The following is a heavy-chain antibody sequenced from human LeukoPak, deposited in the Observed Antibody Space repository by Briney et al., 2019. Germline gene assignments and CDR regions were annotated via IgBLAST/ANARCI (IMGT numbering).Heavy chain of an antibody. V-gene: IGHV4-30-2*01. J-gene: IGHJ4*02. Sequence: PSQTLSLTCAVSGGSISSGGYSWSWIRQPPGKGLEWIGYIYHSGSTNYNPSLKSRVTISVDTSKNQFSLKLSSVTAADTAVYYCARAGRWLQMAFDYWGQGTLVTVSS. CDR2: IYHSGST. CDR3: ARAGRWLQMAFDY. CDR1: GGSISSGGYS. D-gene: IGHD5-24*01.